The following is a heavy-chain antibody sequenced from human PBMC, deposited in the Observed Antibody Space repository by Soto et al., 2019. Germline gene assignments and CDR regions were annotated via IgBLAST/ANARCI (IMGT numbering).Heavy chain of an antibody. Sequence: SETLSLTCAVYGGSFSGYYWSWIRQPPGKGLEWIGEINHSGSTNYNPSLKSRVNISVDTSKNQFSLKLSSVTAADTAVYYCARGLPRGGGNFLDYYGMDVWGQGTTVTVSS. V-gene: IGHV4-34*01. CDR3: ARGLPRGGGNFLDYYGMDV. J-gene: IGHJ6*02. CDR2: INHSGST. CDR1: GGSFSGYY. D-gene: IGHD2-21*02.